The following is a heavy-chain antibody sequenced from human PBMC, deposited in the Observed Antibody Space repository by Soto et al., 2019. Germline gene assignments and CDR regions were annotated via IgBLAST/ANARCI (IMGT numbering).Heavy chain of an antibody. J-gene: IGHJ5*02. Sequence: SETLSLTCAVYGGSFSGYYWSWIRQPPGKGLEWIGEINHSGSTNYNPSLKSRVTISVDMSKNQFSLKLSSVTAADTAVYYCARGRLYYYGSGRKNWFDPWGQGTLVTVSS. V-gene: IGHV4-34*01. D-gene: IGHD3-10*01. CDR1: GGSFSGYY. CDR3: ARGRLYYYGSGRKNWFDP. CDR2: INHSGST.